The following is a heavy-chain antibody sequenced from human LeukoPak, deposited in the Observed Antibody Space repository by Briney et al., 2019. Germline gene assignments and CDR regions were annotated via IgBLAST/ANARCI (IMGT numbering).Heavy chain of an antibody. CDR2: ISHTGST. V-gene: IGHV4-38-2*02. CDR1: GYSISNGYN. Sequence: SATLSLTCTVSGYSISNGYNWGWVRQPPGKGLECIGSISHTGSTYYNPSLESRVTISLDTSNNQFSLELSSVTAADTAVYYCARTYINFSNYFDPWGQGSLVTVSS. D-gene: IGHD4-11*01. J-gene: IGHJ5*02. CDR3: ARTYINFSNYFDP.